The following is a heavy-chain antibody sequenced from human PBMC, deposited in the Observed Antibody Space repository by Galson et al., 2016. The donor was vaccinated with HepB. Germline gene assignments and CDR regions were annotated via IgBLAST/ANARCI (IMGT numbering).Heavy chain of an antibody. J-gene: IGHJ2*01. V-gene: IGHV3-23*01. CDR1: GLTFSNYA. CDR2: ISGSGGRT. Sequence: SLRLSCAASGLTFSNYAMNWVRQAPGKGLEWVSGISGSGGRTFYADSVKGRFTISRDNSKNTLYLQMNSLRAEDMALYHCATRRGEERTIFGVEHTKGNLWYFELWGRGTLVIVSS. D-gene: IGHD3-3*01. CDR3: ATRRGEERTIFGVEHTKGNLWYFEL.